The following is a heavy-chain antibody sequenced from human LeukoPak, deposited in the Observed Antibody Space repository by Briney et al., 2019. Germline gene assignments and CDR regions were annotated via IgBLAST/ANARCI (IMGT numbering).Heavy chain of an antibody. CDR1: GYTFTGYY. CDR3: ASTQDYGDYYYYMDV. Sequence: ASVTVSCKASGYTFTGYYMHWVRQAPGQGLEWMGWINPNSGGTNYAQKFQGRVTMTRDTSISTAYMELSRLRSDDTAVYYCASTQDYGDYYYYMDVWGKGTTVTVSS. V-gene: IGHV1-2*02. CDR2: INPNSGGT. J-gene: IGHJ6*03. D-gene: IGHD4-17*01.